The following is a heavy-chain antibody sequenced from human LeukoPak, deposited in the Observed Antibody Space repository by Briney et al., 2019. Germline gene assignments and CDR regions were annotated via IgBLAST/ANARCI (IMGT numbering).Heavy chain of an antibody. CDR1: GGSISSYY. V-gene: IGHV4-59*01. CDR2: IYYSGST. CDR3: ARVGSGQGLVWGWFDP. J-gene: IGHJ5*02. D-gene: IGHD6-19*01. Sequence: SETLSLTCTVSGGSISSYYWSWIRQPPGKGLEWIGYIYYSGSTNYNPSLKSRVTISVDTSKNQFSLKLSSVTAADTAVYYCARVGSGQGLVWGWFDPGGQGTLVTVSS.